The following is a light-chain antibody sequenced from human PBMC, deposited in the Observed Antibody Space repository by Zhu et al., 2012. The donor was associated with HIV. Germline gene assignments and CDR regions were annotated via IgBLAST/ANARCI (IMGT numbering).Light chain of an antibody. Sequence: EIVLTQSPGTLSLSPGERATPSCRASQTVSRNYLAWYQQKPGQAPRLLIYGASRRVTGIPDRFSGSGSGTDFTLTISRLEPEDFAVYYCQHYVPSPMYTFGQGTKAG. V-gene: IGKV3-20*01. J-gene: IGKJ2*01. CDR1: QTVSRNY. CDR2: GAS. CDR3: QHYVPSPMYT.